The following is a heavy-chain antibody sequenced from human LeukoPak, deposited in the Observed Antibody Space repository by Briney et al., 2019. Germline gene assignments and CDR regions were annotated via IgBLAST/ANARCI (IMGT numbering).Heavy chain of an antibody. CDR1: GFTFSSYS. CDR2: ISSSSSYI. CDR3: ARVGGYSYGYLDY. J-gene: IGHJ4*02. D-gene: IGHD5-18*01. V-gene: IGHV3-21*01. Sequence: GGSLRLSCAASGFTFSSYSMNWVRQAPGKGLEWVSSISSSSSYIYYADSVKGRFTISRDNAKNSLYLQMNGLRAEDTAVYYCARVGGYSYGYLDYWGQGTLVTVSS.